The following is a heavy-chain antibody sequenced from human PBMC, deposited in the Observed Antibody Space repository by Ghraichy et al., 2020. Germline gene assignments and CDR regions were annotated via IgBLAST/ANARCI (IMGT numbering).Heavy chain of an antibody. CDR2: ISAYNGNT. V-gene: IGHV1-18*04. CDR3: ARRSLLVRWDPGKGMDV. D-gene: IGHD1-26*01. Sequence: ASVKVSCKASGYTFTSYGISWVRQAPGQGLEWMGWISAYNGNTNYAQKLQGRVTMTTDTSTSTAYMELRSLRSDDTAVYYCARRSLLVRWDPGKGMDVWGQGTTVTVSS. J-gene: IGHJ6*02. CDR1: GYTFTSYG.